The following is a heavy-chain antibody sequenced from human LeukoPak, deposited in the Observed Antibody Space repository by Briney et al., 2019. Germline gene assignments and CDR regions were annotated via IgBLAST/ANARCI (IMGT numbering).Heavy chain of an antibody. CDR1: GFTFSTYA. CDR2: ISYDGTNK. CDR3: AREILTGYAFDI. Sequence: GGSLRLSCAASGFTFSTYAMHWVRQAPGKGLEWVAFISYDGTNKYCADSVKGRFTISRGNSKNTLYLQMNSLRAEDTALYYCAREILTGYAFDIWGQGTMVTVSS. V-gene: IGHV3-30-3*01. D-gene: IGHD7-27*01. J-gene: IGHJ3*02.